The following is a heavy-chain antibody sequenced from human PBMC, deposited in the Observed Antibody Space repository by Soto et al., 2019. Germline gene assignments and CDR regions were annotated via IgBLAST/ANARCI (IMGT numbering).Heavy chain of an antibody. CDR3: ARRGYSSSWYYYYYYGMDV. Sequence: QVQLVQSGAEVKKPGASVKVSCKACGYTFTSYDINWVRQATGQVLEWMGWMNPNSGNTGYAQKFQGRVTMTRNTSISTAYMELSSLRSEDTAVYYCARRGYSSSWYYYYYYGMDVWGQGTTVTVSS. J-gene: IGHJ6*02. CDR2: MNPNSGNT. V-gene: IGHV1-8*01. D-gene: IGHD6-13*01. CDR1: GYTFTSYD.